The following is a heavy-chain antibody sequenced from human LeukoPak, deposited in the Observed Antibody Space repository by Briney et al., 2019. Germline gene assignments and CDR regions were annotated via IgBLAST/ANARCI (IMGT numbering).Heavy chain of an antibody. V-gene: IGHV3-30*02. J-gene: IGHJ4*02. D-gene: IGHD3-22*01. Sequence: PGGSLRLSCAASGFTFDDYGMSWVRQAPGKGLEWVTFIRYDGHNKYYADSVKGRFTISRDNSKNTLYLQVNSLRPEDTAVYYCARSQNYYDNSGYYYLDYWGQGNLVTVSS. CDR1: GFTFDDYG. CDR2: IRYDGHNK. CDR3: ARSQNYYDNSGYYYLDY.